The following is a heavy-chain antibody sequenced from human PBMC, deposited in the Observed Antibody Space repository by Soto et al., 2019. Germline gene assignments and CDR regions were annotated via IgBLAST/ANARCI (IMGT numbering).Heavy chain of an antibody. D-gene: IGHD1-7*01. CDR1: GGSITSGDYY. CDR3: ARQTGTTTTPFDY. CDR2: IYYSGST. V-gene: IGHV4-30-4*01. Sequence: QVQLQESGPGLVKPSQTLSLTCTVSGGSITSGDYYWSWIRQTPGKGLEWIGYIYYSGSTYYNPSLKSPITISLDTSKNQFSLKLRSVAAADTAVYYCARQTGTTTTPFDYLGQGSLVTVSS. J-gene: IGHJ4*02.